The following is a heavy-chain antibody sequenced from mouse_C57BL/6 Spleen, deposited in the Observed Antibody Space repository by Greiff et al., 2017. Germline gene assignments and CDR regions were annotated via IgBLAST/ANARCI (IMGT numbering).Heavy chain of an antibody. CDR2: IRNKANGYTT. CDR3: AGYPLIYPYAMDY. D-gene: IGHD2-3*01. Sequence: EVQGVESGGGLVQPGGSLSLSCAASGFTFTGYYMRWVRQPPGQALEWLGFIRNKANGYTTEHSASVKGRFTISRDNTQSILYLQMNALRTEDSATYYCAGYPLIYPYAMDYWGQGTSVTVSS. CDR1: GFTFTGYY. J-gene: IGHJ4*01. V-gene: IGHV7-3*01.